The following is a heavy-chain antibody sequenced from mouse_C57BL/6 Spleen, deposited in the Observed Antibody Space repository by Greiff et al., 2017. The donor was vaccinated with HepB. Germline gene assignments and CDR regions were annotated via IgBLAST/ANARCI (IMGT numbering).Heavy chain of an antibody. V-gene: IGHV1-18*01. CDR3: ARSRDYDAWFAY. CDR1: GYTFTDYN. Sequence: VQLKESGPELVKPGASVKIPCKASGYTFTDYNMDWVKQSHGKSLEWIGDINPNNGGTIYNQKFKGKATLTVDKSSSTAYMELRSLTSEDTAVYYCARSRDYDAWFAYWGQGTLVTVSA. CDR2: INPNNGGT. J-gene: IGHJ3*01. D-gene: IGHD2-4*01.